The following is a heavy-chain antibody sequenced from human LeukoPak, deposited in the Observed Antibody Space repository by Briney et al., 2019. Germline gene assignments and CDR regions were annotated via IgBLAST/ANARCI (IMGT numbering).Heavy chain of an antibody. CDR1: GGSISSYS. J-gene: IGHJ6*03. CDR3: ARVKYYDFWSGPSNYYYYMDV. CDR2: IYYTGTT. Sequence: SETLSPTCTVSGGSISSYSWSWIRQPPGKGLEWIGYIYYTGTTNYNPSLKSRVTISVDTSKNQFSLKLSSVTAADTAVYYCARVKYYDFWSGPSNYYYYMDVWGKGTTVTVSS. D-gene: IGHD3-3*01. V-gene: IGHV4-59*08.